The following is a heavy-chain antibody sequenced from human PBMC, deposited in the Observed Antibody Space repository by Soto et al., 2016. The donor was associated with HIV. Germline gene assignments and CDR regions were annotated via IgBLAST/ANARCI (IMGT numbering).Heavy chain of an antibody. CDR1: GYTFTSND. CDR3: ARAKEVDGYPYYFDY. Sequence: QVQLVQSGAEVKKPGASMKVSCKASGYTFTSNDINWVRQATGQGLEWMGWMNPNSGNTGYAQKFQGRVTITRNTPINTAYMELSSLRSEDTAVYYCARAKEVDGYPYYFDYWGQGTLVTVSS. J-gene: IGHJ4*02. D-gene: IGHD5-12*01. CDR2: MNPNSGNT. V-gene: IGHV1-8*03.